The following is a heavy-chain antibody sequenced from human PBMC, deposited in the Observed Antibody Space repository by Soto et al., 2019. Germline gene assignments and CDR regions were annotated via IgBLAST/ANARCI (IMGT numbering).Heavy chain of an antibody. D-gene: IGHD2-2*02. V-gene: IGHV3-21*01. CDR2: ISSSSSYI. CDR1: GFTFSSYR. J-gene: IGHJ4*02. CDR3: ARDASCSSTSCYSWYYFDY. Sequence: GGSLRLSCAASGFTFSSYRMNWVRQAPGKGLEWVSSISSSSSYIYYADSVKGRFTISRDNPKNSLYLQMHSLRAEDTAVYYCARDASCSSTSCYSWYYFDYWGQGTLVTVS.